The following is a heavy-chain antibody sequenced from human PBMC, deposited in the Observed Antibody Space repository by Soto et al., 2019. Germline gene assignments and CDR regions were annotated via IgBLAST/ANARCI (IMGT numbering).Heavy chain of an antibody. J-gene: IGHJ6*02. CDR1: GGTFSSYF. Sequence: QVQLVQSGAEVKKAGSSVKVSCKVSGGTFSSYFINWVRQAPGQGLEWVGGIVPVFGTASYAEKFQGRVIITADESTSTAYMELSRLRSDDTAVYYCARETPSAAAAYYYYGLDVWGQGTTVTVPS. V-gene: IGHV1-69*01. CDR2: IVPVFGTA. CDR3: ARETPSAAAAYYYYGLDV. D-gene: IGHD6-13*01.